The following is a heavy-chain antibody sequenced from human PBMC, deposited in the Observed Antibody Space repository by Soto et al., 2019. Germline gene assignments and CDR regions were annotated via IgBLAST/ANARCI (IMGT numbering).Heavy chain of an antibody. Sequence: ASVKVSCKASGYTFTSYGISWVRQAPGQGLEWMGWISAYNGNTNYAQKLQGRVTMTTDTSTSTAYMELRSLRSDDTAVYCCASITMVRGVIIALDYWGQGTLVTVSS. D-gene: IGHD3-10*01. CDR3: ASITMVRGVIIALDY. V-gene: IGHV1-18*04. CDR1: GYTFTSYG. J-gene: IGHJ4*02. CDR2: ISAYNGNT.